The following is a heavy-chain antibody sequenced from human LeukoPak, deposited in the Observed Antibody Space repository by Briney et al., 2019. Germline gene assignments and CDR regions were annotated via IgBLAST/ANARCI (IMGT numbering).Heavy chain of an antibody. CDR3: ARWASISRQPGGFFDH. CDR2: FCLGRDT. CDR1: GDSVTNDFF. Sequence: SETLSLTCTVSGDSVTNDFFWGWVRQPPGKELEWIGSFCLGRDTYYRPSLKSRVTISVDTSKNQFSLNLNSVTAADTAVHYCARWASISRQPGGFFDHWGQGTLVTVSS. V-gene: IGHV4-38-2*02. D-gene: IGHD3-16*01. J-gene: IGHJ4*02.